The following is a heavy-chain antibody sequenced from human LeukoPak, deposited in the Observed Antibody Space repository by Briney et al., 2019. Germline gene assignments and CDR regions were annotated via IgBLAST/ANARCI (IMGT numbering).Heavy chain of an antibody. J-gene: IGHJ4*02. CDR3: TTVVYYYGSGYYFDY. CDR2: IKSKTDGGTT. Sequence: PGGSLRLSCAASGFTFSNAWMSWVRQAPGKGLEWVGRIKSKTDGGTTDYAAPVKGRFTISRDDSKNTLYLQMNSLKTEDTAVYYCTTVVYYYGSGYYFDYWGQGTLVTVSS. CDR1: GFTFSNAW. D-gene: IGHD3-10*01. V-gene: IGHV3-15*01.